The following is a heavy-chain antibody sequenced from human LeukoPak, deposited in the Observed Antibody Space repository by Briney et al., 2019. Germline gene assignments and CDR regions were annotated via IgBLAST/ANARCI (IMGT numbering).Heavy chain of an antibody. CDR2: IRYDGSNK. V-gene: IGHV3-30*02. CDR3: AKDAPYYDISYYYYYYMDV. Sequence: PGGSLRLSCAASGFTFSSYGMHWVRQAPGKGLEWVAFIRYDGSNKYYADSVKGRFTISRDNSKNTLYLQMNSLRAEDTAVYYCAKDAPYYDISYYYYYYMDVWGKGTTVTISS. J-gene: IGHJ6*03. D-gene: IGHD3-9*01. CDR1: GFTFSSYG.